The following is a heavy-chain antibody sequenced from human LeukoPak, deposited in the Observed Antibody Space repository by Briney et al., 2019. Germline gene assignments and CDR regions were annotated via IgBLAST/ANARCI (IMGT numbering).Heavy chain of an antibody. CDR1: GFTFSSYA. J-gene: IGHJ6*02. CDR2: ISYDGSNK. D-gene: IGHD4-17*01. Sequence: GRSLRLSCAASGFTFSSYAMHWVRQAPGKGLEWVAVISYDGSNKYYADSVKGRFTISRDNSKNTLYLQMNSLRAEDTAVYYCAKELYYGDPEMYYYYGMDVWGQGTTVTVSS. CDR3: AKELYYGDPEMYYYYGMDV. V-gene: IGHV3-30-3*01.